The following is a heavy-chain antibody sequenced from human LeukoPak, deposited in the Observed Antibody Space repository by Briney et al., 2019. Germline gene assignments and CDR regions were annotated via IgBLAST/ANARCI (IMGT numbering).Heavy chain of an antibody. CDR2: INPNSGGT. Sequence: GASVKVSCKASGYTFTGYYMHWVRQAPGQGLEWMGWINPNSGGTNYAQKFQGRVTMTRDASISTAYMELSRLRSDDTAVYYCARAPEQWLVYYFDYWGQGTLVTVSS. CDR3: ARAPEQWLVYYFDY. V-gene: IGHV1-2*02. J-gene: IGHJ4*02. D-gene: IGHD6-19*01. CDR1: GYTFTGYY.